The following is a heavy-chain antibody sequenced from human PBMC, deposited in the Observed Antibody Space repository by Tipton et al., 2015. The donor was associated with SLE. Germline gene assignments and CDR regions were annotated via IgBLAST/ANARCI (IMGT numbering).Heavy chain of an antibody. CDR1: GFTFDDYA. J-gene: IGHJ4*02. CDR2: ISWNSGSI. V-gene: IGHV3-9*01. Sequence: RSLRLSCAASGFTFDDYAMHWVRQAPGKGLEWVSGISWNSGSIGYADSVKSRFTISRDNSKNTLYLQMNSLRAEDTAVYYCAKPGYSSSWYFDYWGQGTLVTVSS. D-gene: IGHD6-13*01. CDR3: AKPGYSSSWYFDY.